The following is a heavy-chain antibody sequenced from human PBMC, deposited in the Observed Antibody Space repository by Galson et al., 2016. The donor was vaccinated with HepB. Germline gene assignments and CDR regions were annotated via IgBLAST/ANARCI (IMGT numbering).Heavy chain of an antibody. CDR2: ISVDIGNT. CDR3: ARESLYCSGGNCYSPLGDY. CDR1: GYTFINYG. D-gene: IGHD2-15*01. Sequence: SVKVSCKASGYTFINYGISWVRQAPGQGLEWRGWISVDIGNTNYAQKPEDRVTMTTDTSTSPAYMELRSLRSDDTAVYYCARESLYCSGGNCYSPLGDYWGQGTLVTVSS. V-gene: IGHV1-18*04. J-gene: IGHJ4*02.